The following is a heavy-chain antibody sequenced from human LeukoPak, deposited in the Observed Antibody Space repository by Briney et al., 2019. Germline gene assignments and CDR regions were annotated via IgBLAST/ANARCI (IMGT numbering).Heavy chain of an antibody. Sequence: SETLSLTCAVYGGSFCGYYWSWIRLPPGKGLEWLGEINHSGTTNYNPSLKSRVTISIDTSKNQFSLRLISVTAADTAVYYCARLGSYGRIEHCGQGTLVTVSS. D-gene: IGHD5-18*01. CDR2: INHSGTT. V-gene: IGHV4-34*01. J-gene: IGHJ4*02. CDR1: GGSFCGYY. CDR3: ARLGSYGRIEH.